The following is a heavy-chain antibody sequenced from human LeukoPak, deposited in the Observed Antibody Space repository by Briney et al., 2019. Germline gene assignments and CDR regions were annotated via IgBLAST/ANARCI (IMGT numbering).Heavy chain of an antibody. D-gene: IGHD2-15*01. CDR3: ARGVRGIVVAVAGSPEHWFDP. CDR2: IYYSGST. CDR1: GGSISSYY. Sequence: SETLSLTCTVSGGSISSYYWSWIRRPPGKGLEWIGYIYYSGSTNYNPSLKSRVTISVDTSKNQFSLKLSSVTAADTAVYYCARGVRGIVVAVAGSPEHWFDPWGQGTLVTVSS. J-gene: IGHJ5*02. V-gene: IGHV4-59*01.